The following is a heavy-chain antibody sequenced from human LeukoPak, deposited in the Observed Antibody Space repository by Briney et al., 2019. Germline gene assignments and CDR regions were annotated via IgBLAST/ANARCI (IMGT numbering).Heavy chain of an antibody. Sequence: SETLSLTCTVSGGSISSYYWSWIRQPAGKGLEWIGRIYTSGSTNYNPSLKSRVTMSVDTSKNQFSLKLSSVTAADTAVYYCARLKLGVSQSLYFDYWGQGTLVTVSS. J-gene: IGHJ4*02. CDR1: GGSISSYY. V-gene: IGHV4-4*07. D-gene: IGHD5/OR15-5a*01. CDR3: ARLKLGVSQSLYFDY. CDR2: IYTSGST.